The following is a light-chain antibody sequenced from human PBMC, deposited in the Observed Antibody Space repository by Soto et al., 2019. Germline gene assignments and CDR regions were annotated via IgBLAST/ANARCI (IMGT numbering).Light chain of an antibody. Sequence: EIVMTQSPATLSVSPGERATLSCRASQSVSNNLAWYQQKPGQAPRLLIYHASTRATGSPARFSGSGSGTELTLIISSLQSEDFAVYYCQQYNKWPLTFGGGTKVESK. CDR2: HAS. CDR3: QQYNKWPLT. CDR1: QSVSNN. V-gene: IGKV3-15*01. J-gene: IGKJ4*01.